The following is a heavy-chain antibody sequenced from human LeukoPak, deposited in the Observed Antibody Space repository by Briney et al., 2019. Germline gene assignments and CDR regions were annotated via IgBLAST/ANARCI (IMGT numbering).Heavy chain of an antibody. CDR2: IYTSGST. Sequence: SETLSLTCTVSGGSISSGSYYWSWIRQPAGKGLEWIGRIYTSGSTNYNPSLKSRVTISVDTSKNQFSLKLSSVTAADTAVYYCARVSDDSSTPDAFDIWGQGTMVTVSS. V-gene: IGHV4-61*02. D-gene: IGHD3-22*01. CDR3: ARVSDDSSTPDAFDI. J-gene: IGHJ3*02. CDR1: GGSISSGSYY.